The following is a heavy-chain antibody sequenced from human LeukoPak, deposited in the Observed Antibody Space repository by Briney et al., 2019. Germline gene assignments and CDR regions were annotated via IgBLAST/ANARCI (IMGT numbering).Heavy chain of an antibody. CDR1: GGTFSSYA. V-gene: IGHV1-69*13. Sequence: GASVKVSCKASGGTFSSYAISWVRQTPGQGLEWMGGIIPIFGTANYAQKFQGRVTITADESTSTAYMELSSLRSEDTAVYYCAREGPFVGRYHFLNWFDPWGQGTLVTVSS. CDR3: AREGPFVGRYHFLNWFDP. D-gene: IGHD3-9*01. J-gene: IGHJ5*02. CDR2: IIPIFGTA.